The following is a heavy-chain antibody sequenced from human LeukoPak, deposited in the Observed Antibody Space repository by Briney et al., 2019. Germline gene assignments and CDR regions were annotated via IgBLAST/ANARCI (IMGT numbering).Heavy chain of an antibody. V-gene: IGHV1-2*02. CDR3: AREPSGWFGNLLYHWFDP. CDR1: GYIFTDDY. CDR2: INPNSGAT. J-gene: IGHJ5*02. D-gene: IGHD3-10*01. Sequence: ASVKVSCKTSGYIFTDDYIHWVRQAPGQGLECMGWINPNSGATHYLQKFQGRVTMTRDTSINTVYMEFSRLKSDDTAVYYCAREPSGWFGNLLYHWFDPWGQGTLVTVSS.